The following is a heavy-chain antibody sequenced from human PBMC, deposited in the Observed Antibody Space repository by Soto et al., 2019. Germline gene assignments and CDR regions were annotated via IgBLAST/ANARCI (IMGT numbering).Heavy chain of an antibody. V-gene: IGHV3-23*01. J-gene: IGHJ4*02. CDR1: GFIISSFG. D-gene: IGHD4-17*01. CDR2: ISGSGGTT. CDR3: TSDYGLDF. Sequence: EVQLLESGGGLVQPGGSLRLSCVASGFIISSFGMSWVRQAPGKGLEWVSGISGSGGTTYYVNSVKGRFTISRDNPKNTVFLQMNTLRADDTAVYYCTSDYGLDFWGQGALVTVSS.